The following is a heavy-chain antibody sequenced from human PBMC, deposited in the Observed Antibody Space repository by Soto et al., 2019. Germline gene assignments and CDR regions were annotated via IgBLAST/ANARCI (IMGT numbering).Heavy chain of an antibody. CDR2: TYYRSKWYN. CDR1: GDSVSSNSAA. J-gene: IGHJ6*02. Sequence: QVQLQQSGPGLVKPSQTLSLTCAISGDSVSSNSAAWNWIRQSPSRGLEWLGRTYYRSKWYNDYAVSVKNRITINPDTSKNQFSLQLNSVTPEDTAVYYCARDGSEGGSGWYVNYYYGMDVWGQGTTVTVSS. V-gene: IGHV6-1*01. D-gene: IGHD6-19*01. CDR3: ARDGSEGGSGWYVNYYYGMDV.